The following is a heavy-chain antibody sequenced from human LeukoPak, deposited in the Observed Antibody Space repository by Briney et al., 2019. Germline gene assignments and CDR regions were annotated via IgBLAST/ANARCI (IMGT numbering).Heavy chain of an antibody. D-gene: IGHD3-22*01. CDR3: ARDNYDNSGYYFDY. Sequence: GASVKVSCKGSGYTFTGYYMHWVRQAPGQGLEWMGWINPKNGVTNYAQKFQGRVTMTRDTSISTAYMELSRLRSDDTAVYYCARDNYDNSGYYFDYWGQGTLVTVSS. V-gene: IGHV1-2*02. CDR1: GYTFTGYY. J-gene: IGHJ4*02. CDR2: INPKNGVT.